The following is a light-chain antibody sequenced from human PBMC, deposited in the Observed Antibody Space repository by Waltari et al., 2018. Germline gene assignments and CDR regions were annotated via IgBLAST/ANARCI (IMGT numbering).Light chain of an antibody. CDR1: SGPVSTNPY. J-gene: IGLJ3*02. Sequence: QTVVTQESSFSVSPGGTVTLTCGLSSGPVSTNPYPSWYQQTPGQAPRTLIYSTNTRSSGVPDRFSGSILGNKAALTITGAQADDESDYYCVLYFGSGVWVFGGGTKVTVL. CDR3: VLYFGSGVWV. V-gene: IGLV8-61*01. CDR2: STN.